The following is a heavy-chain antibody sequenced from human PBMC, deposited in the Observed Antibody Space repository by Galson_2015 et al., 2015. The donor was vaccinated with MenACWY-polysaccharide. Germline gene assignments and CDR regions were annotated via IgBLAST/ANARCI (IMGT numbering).Heavy chain of an antibody. J-gene: IGHJ3*02. CDR2: IQYDGSIK. CDR1: GSRFSNSG. Sequence: SLRLSCAGSGSRFSNSGIHWVRQAPGKGQEWVAVIQYDGSIKAYADSVKGRFTISRDNSKNTVFLEMNTLGAEDTAVYYCAREGSRIVFHAFDIWGQGTMVTVSS. CDR3: AREGSRIVFHAFDI. V-gene: IGHV3-33*01. D-gene: IGHD2-15*01.